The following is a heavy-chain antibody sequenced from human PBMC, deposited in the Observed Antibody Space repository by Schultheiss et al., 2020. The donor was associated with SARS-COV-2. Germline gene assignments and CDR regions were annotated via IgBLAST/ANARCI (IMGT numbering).Heavy chain of an antibody. CDR1: GFTFSSYA. CDR3: TKTYYDFWSGYYSFDY. Sequence: GGSLRLSCAASGFTFSSYAMHWVRQAPGKGLEWVSAISGSGGSTYYADSVKGRFTISRDNSKNTLYLQMNSLKTEDTAVYYCTKTYYDFWSGYYSFDYWGQGTLVTVSS. V-gene: IGHV3-23*01. D-gene: IGHD3-3*01. J-gene: IGHJ4*02. CDR2: ISGSGGST.